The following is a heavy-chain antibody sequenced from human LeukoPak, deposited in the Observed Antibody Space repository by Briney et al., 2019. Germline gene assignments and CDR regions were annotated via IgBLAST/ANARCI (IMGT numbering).Heavy chain of an antibody. V-gene: IGHV4-59*01. CDR2: NSSSGST. D-gene: IGHD3-22*01. J-gene: IGHJ5*02. CDR1: DDSISSYY. Sequence: SETLSLTCTVSDDSISSYYWSWIRQPPGKGLEWIGYNSSSGSTNYNPSLKSRVTMSVDTSKNQFSLKLNSVIAADTAVYYCARSRDSSGSRNNWFDPWGQGTLVTVSS. CDR3: ARSRDSSGSRNNWFDP.